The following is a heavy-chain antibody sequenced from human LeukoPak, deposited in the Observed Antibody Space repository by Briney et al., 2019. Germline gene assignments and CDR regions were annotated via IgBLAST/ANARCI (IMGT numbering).Heavy chain of an antibody. CDR2: IIPILGIA. J-gene: IGHJ4*02. D-gene: IGHD4-17*01. CDR1: GGTFSSYA. CDR3: ARSPGDSTHDY. Sequence: ASVKVSCKASGGTFSSYAISWVRQAPGQGLEWMGRIIPILGIANYAQKFRGRVTITADKSTSTAYMELRSLRSDDTAVYYCARSPGDSTHDYWGQGTLVTVSS. V-gene: IGHV1-69*04.